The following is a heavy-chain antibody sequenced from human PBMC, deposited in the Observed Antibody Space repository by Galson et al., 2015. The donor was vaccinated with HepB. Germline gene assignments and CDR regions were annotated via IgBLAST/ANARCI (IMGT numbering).Heavy chain of an antibody. CDR2: IYWDDDK. V-gene: IGHV2-5*02. D-gene: IGHD3-22*01. CDR1: GFSFNTDGVG. Sequence: PALVKPTQTLTLTCTFSGFSFNTDGVGVGWIRQPPGKALEWLALIYWDDDKRYSPSLNSRLTITNDTSKNQVVLTMTNMDPVDTATYYCAHRSLEWPMTMIAPGAFDIWGQGTMVTVSS. CDR3: AHRSLEWPMTMIAPGAFDI. J-gene: IGHJ3*02.